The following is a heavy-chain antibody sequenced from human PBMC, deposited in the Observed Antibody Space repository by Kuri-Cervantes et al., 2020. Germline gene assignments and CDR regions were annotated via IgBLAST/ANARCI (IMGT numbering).Heavy chain of an antibody. CDR3: ARDETVYKEWLGHFDY. CDR2: IDDSGTT. D-gene: IGHD5-12*01. Sequence: SETLSLTCAVSGYSISSGYYWGWIRQPPGKGLEWIGSIDDSGTTYYKSSLKSQAIISVDMSKNQFSLQLNSVTPEDTAVYYCARDETVYKEWLGHFDYWGQGTLVTVSS. J-gene: IGHJ4*02. V-gene: IGHV4-38-2*02. CDR1: GYSISSGYY.